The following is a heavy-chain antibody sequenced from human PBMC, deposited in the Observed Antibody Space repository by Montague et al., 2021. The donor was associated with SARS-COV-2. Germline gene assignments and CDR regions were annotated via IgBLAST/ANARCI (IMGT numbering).Heavy chain of an antibody. D-gene: IGHD1-1*01. Sequence: SETLSLTCTVSRGSISNDIYYWGWIRQPPGKGPEWIGGSRYGGTSYYNPSLKSRVTISIDTSKNQCSLKMTAVTAADTAVYFRTRQDIQLRFDLWGRGTLVTVSS. CDR3: TRQDIQLRFDL. V-gene: IGHV4-39*01. CDR1: RGSISNDIYY. J-gene: IGHJ2*01. CDR2: SRYGGTS.